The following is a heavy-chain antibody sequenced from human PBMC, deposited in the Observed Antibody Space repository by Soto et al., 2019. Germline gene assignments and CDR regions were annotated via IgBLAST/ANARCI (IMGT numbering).Heavy chain of an antibody. D-gene: IGHD4-17*01. CDR1: GYSFTSYW. V-gene: IGHV5-10-1*01. Sequence: GESLKISCKGSGYSFTSYWISWVRQMPGKGQDWMGRTHASASYTNCSPSFQGHVTISADKSISTAYLQWSSLKASDTAMCYCARHPTSTVVTSYCYGMDVWGQGTTVTVSS. J-gene: IGHJ6*02. CDR3: ARHPTSTVVTSYCYGMDV. CDR2: THASASYT.